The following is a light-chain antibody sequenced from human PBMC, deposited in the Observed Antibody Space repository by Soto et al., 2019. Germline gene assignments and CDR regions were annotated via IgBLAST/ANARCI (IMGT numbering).Light chain of an antibody. Sequence: EVVMTQSPATLSVSPGERATLSCWASQSVSNHLAWYQQKPGQAPRLLIYGASTRAPAIPARFSGSGSGTEFTLTIGSLQSEDFAIYYCQQYSDWPPWTFGQGTKVEI. CDR3: QQYSDWPPWT. CDR2: GAS. V-gene: IGKV3-15*01. J-gene: IGKJ1*01. CDR1: QSVSNH.